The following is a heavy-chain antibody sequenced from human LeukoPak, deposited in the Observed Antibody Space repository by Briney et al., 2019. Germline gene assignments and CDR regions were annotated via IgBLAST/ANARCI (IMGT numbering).Heavy chain of an antibody. CDR3: ARVTYNVNMGDFDY. CDR1: GYTFTGYY. CDR2: INPNSGGT. V-gene: IGHV1-2*02. D-gene: IGHD5-24*01. Sequence: GASVKVSCKASGYTFTGYYMHWVRQAPGQGLEWMGWINPNSGGTNYAQKFQGRVTLTRDTSISTAYMELSRLRSDDTAMYYCARVTYNVNMGDFDYWGQGTLVTVSS. J-gene: IGHJ4*02.